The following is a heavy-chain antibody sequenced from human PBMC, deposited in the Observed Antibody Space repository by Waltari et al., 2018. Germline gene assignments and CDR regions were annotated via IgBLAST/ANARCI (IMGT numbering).Heavy chain of an antibody. CDR3: ARLSEV. Sequence: QVQLVQSGAEVKKPGASVRVSCRTSGYMFTDYYMHWVRQAPGQGLEWMVWITPKNGATYSAQKFQGRLTMTMDTSITTFYMDLSGLRSDDAAMYFWARLSEVWGQGTLVTVSS. V-gene: IGHV1-2*02. CDR2: ITPKNGAT. J-gene: IGHJ4*02. CDR1: GYMFTDYY.